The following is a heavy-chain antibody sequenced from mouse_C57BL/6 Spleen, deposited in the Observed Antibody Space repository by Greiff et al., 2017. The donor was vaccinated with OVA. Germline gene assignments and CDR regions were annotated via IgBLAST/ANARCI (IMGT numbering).Heavy chain of an antibody. V-gene: IGHV1-39*01. CDR1: GYSFTDYN. J-gene: IGHJ4*01. CDR3: ARWGGSSLYYYAMDY. D-gene: IGHD1-1*01. CDR2: INPNYGTT. Sequence: VQLQQPGPELVKPGASVKISCKASGYSFTDYNMNWVKQSNGKSLEWIGVINPNYGTTSYNQKFKGKATLTVDQSSSTAYMQLNSLTSEDSAVYYCARWGGSSLYYYAMDYWGQGTSVTVSS.